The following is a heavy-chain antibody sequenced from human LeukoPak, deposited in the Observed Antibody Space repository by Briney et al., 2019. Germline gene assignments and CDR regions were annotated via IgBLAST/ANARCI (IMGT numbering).Heavy chain of an antibody. CDR2: ISDDGRSK. V-gene: IGHV3-30*03. Sequence: GGSLRLSCAASGFSFISYGMHWVRQAPGKGLEWVGVISDDGRSKDYADSVKGRFTISRDNSKDTLYLQMNSLRDEDTAVYYCARRGRAEEMATIIDYWGQGTLVTVSS. J-gene: IGHJ4*02. CDR1: GFSFISYG. D-gene: IGHD5-24*01. CDR3: ARRGRAEEMATIIDY.